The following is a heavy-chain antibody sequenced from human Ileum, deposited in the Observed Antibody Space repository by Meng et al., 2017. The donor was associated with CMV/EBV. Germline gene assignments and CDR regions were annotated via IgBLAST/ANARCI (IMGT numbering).Heavy chain of an antibody. CDR3: ARGSSSWAFDY. CDR1: GGSISGYY. CDR2: VYSSGST. V-gene: IGHV4-4*07. J-gene: IGHJ4*02. D-gene: IGHD2-2*01. Sequence: QGQLQEPGPGLVKPSETLSLTCTVSGGSISGYYWSWIRQPATKGLEWIGRVYSSGSTDYNPSLQSRVTMSVDTSKNQFSLKLSSVTAADTAVYYCARGSSSWAFDYWGQGTLVTVSS.